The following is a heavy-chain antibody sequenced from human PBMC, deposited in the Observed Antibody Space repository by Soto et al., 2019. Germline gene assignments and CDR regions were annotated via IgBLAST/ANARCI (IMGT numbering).Heavy chain of an antibody. CDR1: GFTFSKAW. CDR2: IKSKVDGGTA. V-gene: IGHV3-15*01. D-gene: IGHD2-2*01. J-gene: IGHJ6*02. Sequence: GGSLRLSCEAPGFTFSKAWMNWVRQGPGKGLEWLGRIKSKVDGGTADYGAATKGRFSISRDDLKNMLYLQMNSLKPDDTAVYYCTTLSYLYYDGMDVWGQGTTVTVSS. CDR3: TTLSYLYYDGMDV.